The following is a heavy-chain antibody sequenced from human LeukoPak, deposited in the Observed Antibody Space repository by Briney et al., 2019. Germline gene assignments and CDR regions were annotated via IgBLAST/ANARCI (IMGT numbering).Heavy chain of an antibody. J-gene: IGHJ4*02. CDR2: VSGSGGTT. CDR3: ARGSDGETTSIAGRQKRYFDY. D-gene: IGHD6-6*01. Sequence: TGGSLRLSCAASGFTFATYAMSWVRQAPGKGLECVSGVSGSGGTTYYADSVKGRFTISRDNSKNTLYLQMNSLRADDTAVYYCARGSDGETTSIAGRQKRYFDYWGQGTLVTVSS. V-gene: IGHV3-23*01. CDR1: GFTFATYA.